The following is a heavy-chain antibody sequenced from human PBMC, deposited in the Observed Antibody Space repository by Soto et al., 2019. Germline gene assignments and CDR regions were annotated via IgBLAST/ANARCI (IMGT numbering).Heavy chain of an antibody. J-gene: IGHJ5*02. Sequence: NWIRQPPGKGLEWIGYIYYTGTTKYNPSLKSRATLSVDTSKNRFSLNLTSVTAADSAVYYCARRDWFHPWGPGTLVTVSS. V-gene: IGHV4-30-4*01. CDR3: ARRDWFHP. CDR2: IYYTGTT.